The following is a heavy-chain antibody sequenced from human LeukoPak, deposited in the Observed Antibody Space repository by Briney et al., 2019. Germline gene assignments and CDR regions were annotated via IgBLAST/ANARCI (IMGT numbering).Heavy chain of an antibody. V-gene: IGHV3-15*04. Sequence: GGSLRLSCAASGFTFNYAWMSWVRQVPGKGLEWVGQTVSEIDGGTTDYAAPVKGRLTISRDDSKSTLYLQMNSLKIEDTAVCYCTTDEDWNYARKDVWGQGATVIVSS. CDR1: GFTFNYAW. D-gene: IGHD1-7*01. CDR2: TVSEIDGGTT. CDR3: TTDEDWNYARKDV. J-gene: IGHJ6*02.